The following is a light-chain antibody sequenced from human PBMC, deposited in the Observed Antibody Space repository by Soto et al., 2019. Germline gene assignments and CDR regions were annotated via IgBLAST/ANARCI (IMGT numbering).Light chain of an antibody. CDR1: SGSVSTNYY. CDR3: ALFMGSGIAV. J-gene: IGLJ2*01. V-gene: IGLV8-61*01. CDR2: STN. Sequence: QTVVTQEPSFSVSPGGTVTLTCALTSGSVSTNYYPSWYQQTPGQAPRTLIHSTNTRSSGVPDRFSGSILGNKAALTITGAQADDESDFYCALFMGSGIAVFGGGTKLTVL.